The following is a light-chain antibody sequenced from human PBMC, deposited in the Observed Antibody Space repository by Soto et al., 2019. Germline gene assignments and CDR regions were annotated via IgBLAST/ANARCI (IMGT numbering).Light chain of an antibody. V-gene: IGLV2-14*03. CDR3: SSYTSSSTLNV. CDR2: DVS. CDR1: SSDVGAYNY. J-gene: IGLJ1*01. Sequence: QSALTQPASVSGSPGQSITISCTGTSSDVGAYNYVSWYQHHPGKAPKLMIYDVSNRPSGVSNHFSGSKSGKRASLTISGLQAEDEADYYCSSYTSSSTLNVFGTGTKLTVL.